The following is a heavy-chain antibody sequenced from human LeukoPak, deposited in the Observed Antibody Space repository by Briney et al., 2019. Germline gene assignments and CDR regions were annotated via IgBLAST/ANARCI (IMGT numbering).Heavy chain of an antibody. CDR2: INWNGGST. CDR1: GFTFDDYG. V-gene: IGHV3-20*04. J-gene: IGHJ4*02. Sequence: GGSLRLSCAASGFTFDDYGMSWVRQAPGKGLERVSGINWNGGSTGYADSVKGRFTISRDNAKNSLYLQMNSLRAEDTALYYCARGRSGSYQEGFDYWGQGTLVTVSS. CDR3: ARGRSGSYQEGFDY. D-gene: IGHD1-26*01.